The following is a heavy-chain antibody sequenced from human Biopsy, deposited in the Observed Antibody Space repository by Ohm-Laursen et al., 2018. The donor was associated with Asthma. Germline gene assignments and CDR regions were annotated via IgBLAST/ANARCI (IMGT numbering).Heavy chain of an antibody. CDR1: GFTFSNAW. CDR2: IKSKTDGGTT. CDR3: TTGFWWTFDY. Sequence: SLRLSCTASGFTFSNAWMSWVRQAPGKGLEWVGRIKSKTDGGTTDYAAPVKGGFTISRDDSKNTLYLQMNSLKTEDTAVYYCTTGFWWTFDYWGQGTLVTVSS. V-gene: IGHV3-15*01. J-gene: IGHJ4*02. D-gene: IGHD3-16*01.